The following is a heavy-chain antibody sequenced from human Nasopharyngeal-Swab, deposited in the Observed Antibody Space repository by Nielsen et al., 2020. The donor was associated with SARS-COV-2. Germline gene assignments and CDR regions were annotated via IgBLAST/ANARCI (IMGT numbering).Heavy chain of an antibody. D-gene: IGHD4-17*01. CDR2: ISYDGSNK. Sequence: GGSLRLSCAASGFTFSSYAMHWVRQAPGKGLEWVAVISYDGSNKYYADSVKGRFTISRDNSKNTLYLQMNSLRAEDTAVYYCAREDGDSSPFDYWGQGTLVTASS. CDR1: GFTFSSYA. CDR3: AREDGDSSPFDY. J-gene: IGHJ4*02. V-gene: IGHV3-30-3*01.